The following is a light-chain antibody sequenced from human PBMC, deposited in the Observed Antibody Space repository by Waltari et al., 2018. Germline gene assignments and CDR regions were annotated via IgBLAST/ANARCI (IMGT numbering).Light chain of an antibody. CDR2: DNN. CDR1: SSHIGHNP. CDR3: ETWDGSLRGVV. J-gene: IGLJ2*01. Sequence: QSVLTQPPSVSAAPGQKVTISCSGSSSHIGHNPVPWYQQVPATAPKLLIYDNNERPSWIPDRFSGSQSGTSATLGITGLQTGDAADYYCETWDGSLRGVVFGGGTKLTVL. V-gene: IGLV1-51*01.